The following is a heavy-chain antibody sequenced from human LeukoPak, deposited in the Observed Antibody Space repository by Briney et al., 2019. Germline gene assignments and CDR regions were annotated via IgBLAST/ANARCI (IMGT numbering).Heavy chain of an antibody. V-gene: IGHV1-18*01. D-gene: IGHD3-10*01. CDR3: GRDYRASGIILVFDY. CDR2: ISAYNGNT. CDR1: GYTFTNYG. Sequence: ASVTVSCKASGYTFTNYGISWVRQAPGQGLEWMGWISAYNGNTNYAQNFQGRVTMTTDTSTSTAYMELRSLRSDDTAVYYCGRDYRASGIILVFDYWGQGTLVTVSS. J-gene: IGHJ4*02.